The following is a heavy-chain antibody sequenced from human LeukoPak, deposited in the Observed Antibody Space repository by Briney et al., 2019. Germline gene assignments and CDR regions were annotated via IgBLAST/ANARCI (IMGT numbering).Heavy chain of an antibody. CDR2: MYSDGNP. Sequence: GGSLRLSCAASGFTVSNNHMSWVRQAPGKGLEWVSAMYSDGNPIHASAVKGRLTTIRDNSKNTLYLQMNRLRAEDTAVYYYATVASDPWGQGTLVTVSS. J-gene: IGHJ5*02. CDR3: ATVASDP. V-gene: IGHV3-66*01. CDR1: GFTVSNNH.